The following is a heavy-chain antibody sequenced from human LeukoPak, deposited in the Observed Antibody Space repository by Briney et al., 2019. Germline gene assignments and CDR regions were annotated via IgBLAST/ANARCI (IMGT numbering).Heavy chain of an antibody. CDR1: GFTFGDYA. D-gene: IGHD4-11*01. V-gene: IGHV3-49*04. J-gene: IGHJ4*02. CDR3: TRGTTVNGY. CDR2: IRSKAYGGTT. Sequence: GGSLRLSCTASGFTFGDYAMSWVRQAPGKGLEWVGFIRSKAYGGTTEYAASVKGRFTISRDDSKSIAYLQMNSLKTEDTAVYYCTRGTTVNGYWGQGTLVTVSS.